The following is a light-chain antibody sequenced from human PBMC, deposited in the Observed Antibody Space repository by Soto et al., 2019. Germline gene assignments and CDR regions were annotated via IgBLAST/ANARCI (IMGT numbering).Light chain of an antibody. Sequence: QSALTQPPSASGSPGQSVTISCSGTSSDVGGYDSVSWYQHHPGKVPKLIIFDVDKWPSGVPDRFSGFKSGSTASLTISGLQAEDEADYYCSSYTSSTLYVFGTGTKVTVL. V-gene: IGLV2-8*01. CDR2: DVD. J-gene: IGLJ1*01. CDR3: SSYTSSTLYV. CDR1: SSDVGGYDS.